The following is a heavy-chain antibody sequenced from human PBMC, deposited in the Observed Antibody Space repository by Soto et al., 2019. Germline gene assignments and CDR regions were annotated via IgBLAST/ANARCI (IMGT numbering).Heavy chain of an antibody. CDR2: IKQDGSEK. V-gene: IGHV3-7*01. J-gene: IGHJ4*02. CDR3: ARDAYCGGDCRDGSHLPFDY. CDR1: GFTFSSYW. Sequence: EVQLVESGGGLVQPGGSLRLSCAASGFTFSSYWMSWVRQAPGKGLEWVANIKQDGSEKYYVDSVKGRFTISRDNAKNSLYLQMNSLRAEDTAVYYCARDAYCGGDCRDGSHLPFDYWGQGTLVTVSS. D-gene: IGHD2-21*02.